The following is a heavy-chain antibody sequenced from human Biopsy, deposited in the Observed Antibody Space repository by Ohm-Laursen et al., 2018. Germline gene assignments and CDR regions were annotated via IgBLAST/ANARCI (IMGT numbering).Heavy chain of an antibody. CDR1: GGTFSNYA. J-gene: IGHJ4*02. CDR3: ATPFQYYDSWGGYPPFDH. D-gene: IGHD3-3*01. Sequence: SVKVSCKASGGTFSNYAISWVQQAPGEGLEWMGGIIAVSGLVNYAPKFQGRVSITADKSTTTAYMELSNLKSEDTAVYYCATPFQYYDSWGGYPPFDHWGQGTLVTVSS. V-gene: IGHV1-69*10. CDR2: IIAVSGLV.